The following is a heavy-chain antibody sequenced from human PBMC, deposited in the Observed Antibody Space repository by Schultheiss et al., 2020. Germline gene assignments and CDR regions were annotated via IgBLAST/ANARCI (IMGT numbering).Heavy chain of an antibody. CDR1: GFTFSSYA. Sequence: ETLSLTCAASGFTFSSYAMSWVRQAPGKGLEWVSAISGSGGSTYYADSVKGRFTISRDNSKNTLYLQMNSLRAEDTAVYYCAKALGGYDSYWGQGTLVTVSS. D-gene: IGHD5-12*01. V-gene: IGHV3-23*01. CDR2: ISGSGGST. J-gene: IGHJ4*02. CDR3: AKALGGYDSY.